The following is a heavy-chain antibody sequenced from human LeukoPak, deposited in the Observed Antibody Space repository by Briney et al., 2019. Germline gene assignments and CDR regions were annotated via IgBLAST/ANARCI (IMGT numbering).Heavy chain of an antibody. CDR2: IRYDGGEE. CDR3: ARESGYNPEPVAFDI. J-gene: IGHJ3*02. Sequence: EGSLRLSCSGTGFTFSRYGIHWVRQAPGEGLEWVTVIRYDGGEEYYADSVRGRFTISRDNSKNTVYLQMNNLRAEDTALYYCARESGYNPEPVAFDIWGQGTTVTVSS. CDR1: GFTFSRYG. D-gene: IGHD5-24*01. V-gene: IGHV3-33*01.